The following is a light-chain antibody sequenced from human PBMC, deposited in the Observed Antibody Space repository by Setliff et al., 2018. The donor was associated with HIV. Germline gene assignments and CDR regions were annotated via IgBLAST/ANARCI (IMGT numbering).Light chain of an antibody. CDR2: YDS. CDR3: QVWDSSSDHPYV. J-gene: IGLJ1*01. V-gene: IGLV3-21*04. CDR1: NIGSKS. Sequence: SYELTQPPSVSVAPGKTARIICGGNNIGSKSVHWYQQKPGQAPVLVIYYDSDRPSGIPERFSGSNSGNTATLTISRVEAGDEADYYCQVWDSSSDHPYVFGTGTKV.